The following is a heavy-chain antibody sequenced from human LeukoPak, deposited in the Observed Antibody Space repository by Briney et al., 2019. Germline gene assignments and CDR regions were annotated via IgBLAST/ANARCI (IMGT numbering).Heavy chain of an antibody. D-gene: IGHD3-3*01. CDR1: GFTFSSYW. Sequence: GSLRLSCAASGFTFSSYWMNWVRQAPGKGLEWAASMRGDGSQLYHAESVKGRFTISRDNSKNTLYVQMNSLRVEDTAIYYCAKDIGRRIFGVAYDAFDIWGQGTMLTVSS. J-gene: IGHJ3*02. V-gene: IGHV3-30*02. CDR2: MRGDGSQL. CDR3: AKDIGRRIFGVAYDAFDI.